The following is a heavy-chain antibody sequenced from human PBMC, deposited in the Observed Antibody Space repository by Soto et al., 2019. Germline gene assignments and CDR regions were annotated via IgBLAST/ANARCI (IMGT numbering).Heavy chain of an antibody. CDR2: INHTGST. D-gene: IGHD2-8*02. Sequence: PSETLSLTCTVSGGSISSSSYSWTWIRQPPGTGLEWIGEINHTGSTNYNPSLKSRVTISVDTSKNQFSLKLTSVTAADTAVYYCARDKITGLFDYWGQGTLVTVSS. V-gene: IGHV4-39*07. CDR3: ARDKITGLFDY. J-gene: IGHJ4*02. CDR1: GGSISSSSYS.